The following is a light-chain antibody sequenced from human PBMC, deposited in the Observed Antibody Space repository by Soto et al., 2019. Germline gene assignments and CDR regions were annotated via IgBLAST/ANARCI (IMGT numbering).Light chain of an antibody. CDR2: AAS. CDR1: QDIHNY. CDR3: QLYYNYPWT. V-gene: IGKV1-8*01. Sequence: AVLLTQSPSSFSASTGDRATITCRASQDIHNYLAWYQQVPGKAPKLLLYAASILQTGVPSRFSGSGSWTAFTLTIDGLQSEDFATYFCQLYYNYPWTFGQGTTVE. J-gene: IGKJ1*01.